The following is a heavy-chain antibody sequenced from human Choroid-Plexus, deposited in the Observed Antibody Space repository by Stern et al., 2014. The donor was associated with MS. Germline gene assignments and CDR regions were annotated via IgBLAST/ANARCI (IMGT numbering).Heavy chain of an antibody. CDR3: LRGQQHYYFDY. CDR1: GGSISSGGYY. D-gene: IGHD6-13*01. CDR2: IYYSGST. V-gene: IGHV4-31*03. Sequence: VQLVESGPGLVKPSQTLSLTCTVSGGSISSGGYYWSWIRQHPGKGLAWIGYIYYSGSTYYNPSLKSRVTISVDTSKNQFSLKLSSVTAADTAVYYCLRGQQHYYFDYWGQGTLVTVSS. J-gene: IGHJ4*02.